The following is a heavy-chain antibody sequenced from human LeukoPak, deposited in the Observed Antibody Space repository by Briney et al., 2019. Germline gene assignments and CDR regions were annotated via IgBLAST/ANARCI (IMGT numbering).Heavy chain of an antibody. CDR2: IVGSSST. D-gene: IGHD6-13*01. Sequence: GGSLRLSCAASGFTFSSYNMNWVRQAPGKGPEWVSSIVGSSSTYYADSLKGRFTISRDNAKNSLYLQMNSLRAEDTAVYYCARIGAGSSRDYWGQGTLVTVSS. CDR1: GFTFSSYN. V-gene: IGHV3-21*01. CDR3: ARIGAGSSRDY. J-gene: IGHJ4*02.